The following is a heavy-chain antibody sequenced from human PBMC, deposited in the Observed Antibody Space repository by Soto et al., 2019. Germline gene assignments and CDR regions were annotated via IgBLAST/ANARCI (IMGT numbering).Heavy chain of an antibody. CDR1: GGSISSGDYY. CDR2: IYYSGST. J-gene: IGHJ4*02. D-gene: IGHD3-9*01. Sequence: PSETLSLTCTVSGGSISSGDYYWSWIRQPPGKGLEWIGCIYYSGSTYYNPSLQSRLIISVDTSRNQFSLKLSSVTAADTAVYFCARVLTGFLYYFDYWGQGTLVTSPQ. V-gene: IGHV4-30-4*01. CDR3: ARVLTGFLYYFDY.